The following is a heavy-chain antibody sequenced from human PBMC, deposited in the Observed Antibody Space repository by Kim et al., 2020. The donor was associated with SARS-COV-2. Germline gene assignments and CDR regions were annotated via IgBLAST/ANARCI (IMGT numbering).Heavy chain of an antibody. Sequence: SETLSLTCAVYGGSFSGYYWSWIRQPPGKGLEWIGEINHSGSTNYNPSLKSRVTISVDTSKNQFSLKLSSVTAADTAVYYCARGSGSYYPSFDYWGQGTLVTVSS. CDR1: GGSFSGYY. V-gene: IGHV4-34*01. CDR2: INHSGST. D-gene: IGHD3-10*01. J-gene: IGHJ4*02. CDR3: ARGSGSYYPSFDY.